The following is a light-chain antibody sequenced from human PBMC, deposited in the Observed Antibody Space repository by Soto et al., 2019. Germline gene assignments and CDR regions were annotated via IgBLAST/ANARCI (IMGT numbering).Light chain of an antibody. J-gene: IGKJ1*01. Sequence: DVVMTQSPLSLPVTLGQPASISCRSSQSLVSSAGNTYLTWFQQRPGQSPRRLIYKVFNRDSGVPDRFSGSGSGTNFTLKISRMEAEDVGVYYCMQGTHWPPWTFGQGTKVEIK. CDR3: MQGTHWPPWT. CDR2: KVF. V-gene: IGKV2-30*01. CDR1: QSLVSSAGNTY.